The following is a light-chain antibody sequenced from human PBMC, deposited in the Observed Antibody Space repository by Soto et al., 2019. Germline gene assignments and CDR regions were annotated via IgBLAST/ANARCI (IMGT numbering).Light chain of an antibody. CDR2: EAS. V-gene: IGKV1-5*03. CDR1: QSIGNW. CDR3: QQSYSTPPT. Sequence: IRMTQSPSTQSASIGDRVTITCRASQSIGNWLAWYQQKPGRAPKFLMYEASSLESGVPSRFSGSGSGTEFTLTISGLQPDDFATYYCQQSYSTPPTFGQGTKVDIK. J-gene: IGKJ1*01.